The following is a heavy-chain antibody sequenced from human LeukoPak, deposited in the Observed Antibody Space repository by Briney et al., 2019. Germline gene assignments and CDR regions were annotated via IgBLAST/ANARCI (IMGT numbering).Heavy chain of an antibody. CDR3: ARFKGAYYDSGGYYFDY. V-gene: IGHV3-66*01. D-gene: IGHD3-22*01. J-gene: IGHJ4*02. CDR1: GFTVSSNY. Sequence: GGSLRLSCAASGFTVSSNYMSWVRQAPGKGLEWVSVIYSGGSTYYADSVKGRFTISRDNSKNTLYLQMNSLRAEDTAAYYCARFKGAYYDSGGYYFDYWGQGTLVTVSS. CDR2: IYSGGST.